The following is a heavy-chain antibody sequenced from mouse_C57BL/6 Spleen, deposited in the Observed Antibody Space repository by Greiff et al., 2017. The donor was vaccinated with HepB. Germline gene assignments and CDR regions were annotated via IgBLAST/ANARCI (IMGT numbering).Heavy chain of an antibody. CDR1: GFTFSDYG. Sequence: EVKLQESGGGLVKPGGSLKLSCAASGFTFSDYGMHWVRQAPEKGLEWVAYISSGSSTIYYADTVKGRFTISRDNAKNTLFLQMTSLRSEDTAMYYCARMGEAYYFDYWGQGTTLTVSS. CDR2: ISSGSSTI. J-gene: IGHJ2*01. V-gene: IGHV5-17*01. CDR3: ARMGEAYYFDY.